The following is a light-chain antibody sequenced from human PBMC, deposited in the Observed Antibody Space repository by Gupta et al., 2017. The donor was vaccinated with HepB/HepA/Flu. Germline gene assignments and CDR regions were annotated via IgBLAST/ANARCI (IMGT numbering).Light chain of an antibody. CDR3: QQYNNWPLT. J-gene: IGKJ3*01. V-gene: IGKV3-15*01. CDR2: GAS. Sequence: EIVMTQSPATLSVSPGERATLSCRASQSVTSKLAWYQQKPGQAPRLLIYGASTRATAIPARFSGSGSGTEFTLTISSLQSEAFVVYYCQQYNNWPLTFGPGTKVDFK. CDR1: QSVTSK.